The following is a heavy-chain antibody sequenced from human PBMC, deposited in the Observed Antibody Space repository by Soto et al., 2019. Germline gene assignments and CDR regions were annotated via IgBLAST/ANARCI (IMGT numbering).Heavy chain of an antibody. D-gene: IGHD3-10*01. CDR1: GGSISSYY. CDR2: IYYSGST. J-gene: IGHJ5*02. Sequence: SETLSLTCTVSGGSISSYYWSWIRQPPGKGLEWIGYIYYSGSTNYNPSLKSRVTISVDTSKNQFSLKLSSVTAADTAVYYCARGNPSGSYYKGVGWFDPWGQGTLVTVSS. V-gene: IGHV4-59*08. CDR3: ARGNPSGSYYKGVGWFDP.